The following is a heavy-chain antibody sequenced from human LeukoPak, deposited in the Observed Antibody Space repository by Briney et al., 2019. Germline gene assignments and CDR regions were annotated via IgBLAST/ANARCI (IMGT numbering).Heavy chain of an antibody. J-gene: IGHJ4*02. V-gene: IGHV3-53*01. Sequence: GGSLRLSCAASGFTVSSNYMSWVRQAPGKGLEWVSVIYSGGSTYYADSVKGRFTISRDNSKNTPYLQMNSLRAEDTAVYYCARGMRDGYNGHWGQGTLVTVSS. CDR1: GFTVSSNY. CDR3: ARGMRDGYNGH. D-gene: IGHD5-24*01. CDR2: IYSGGST.